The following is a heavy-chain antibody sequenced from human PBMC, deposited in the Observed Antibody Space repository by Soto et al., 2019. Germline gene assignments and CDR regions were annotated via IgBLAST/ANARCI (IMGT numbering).Heavy chain of an antibody. CDR1: GFTFRSYS. CDR2: ISSSNRTI. J-gene: IGHJ6*02. V-gene: IGHV3-48*02. D-gene: IGHD2-15*01. CDR3: AREGWPLLQTGMDV. Sequence: HPGGSLRLSCAASGFTFRSYSMNWVRQAPGKGLAWVSYISSSNRTINYADSVKGRFIISRDNAKNSLYLQMHSLRDEDTAVYYCAREGWPLLQTGMDVWGQGTTVTVSS.